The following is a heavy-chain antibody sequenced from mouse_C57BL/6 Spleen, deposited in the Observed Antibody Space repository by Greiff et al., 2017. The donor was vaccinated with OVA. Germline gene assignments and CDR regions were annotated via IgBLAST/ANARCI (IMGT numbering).Heavy chain of an antibody. CDR3: ARGGVGNYDY. CDR2: IDPSDSYT. D-gene: IGHD2-1*01. V-gene: IGHV1-69*01. J-gene: IGHJ2*01. Sequence: QVQLQQPGAELVMPGASVKLSCKASGYTFTSYWMHWVKQRPGQGLEWIGEIDPSDSYTNYNQKFKGKSTLTVDKSSSTAYMQLSSLTSEDSAVYYCARGGVGNYDYWGQGTTLTVSS. CDR1: GYTFTSYW.